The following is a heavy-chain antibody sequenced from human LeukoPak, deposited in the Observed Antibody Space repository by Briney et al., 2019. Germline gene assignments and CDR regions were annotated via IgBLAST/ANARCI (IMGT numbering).Heavy chain of an antibody. CDR1: GYTFTSYY. D-gene: IGHD3-22*01. CDR2: INPRGGST. V-gene: IGHV1-46*01. Sequence: ASVKVSCKASGYTFTSYYMHWVRQAPGQGLEGMGIINPRGGSTSYARKFQVRGTMTRDISTSTVYMDLRTLRSQNTAGHYCPSNYYDSSGQPLLDYWGQGTLVTVFS. J-gene: IGHJ4*02. CDR3: PSNYYDSSGQPLLDY.